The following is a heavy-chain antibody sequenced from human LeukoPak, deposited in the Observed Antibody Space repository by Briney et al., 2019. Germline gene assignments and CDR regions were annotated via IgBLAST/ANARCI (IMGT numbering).Heavy chain of an antibody. V-gene: IGHV3-23*01. CDR3: AKRPYYDSSGYYLDY. CDR2: ISGSGGST. J-gene: IGHJ4*02. CDR1: GFTFSSYA. Sequence: GGSLRLSCAASGFTFSSYAMSWVRQAPGKGLEWVSAISGSGGSTYYADSVKGRFTISRDNSKNTLYLRMNSLRAEDTAVYYCAKRPYYDSSGYYLDYWGQGTLVTVSS. D-gene: IGHD3-22*01.